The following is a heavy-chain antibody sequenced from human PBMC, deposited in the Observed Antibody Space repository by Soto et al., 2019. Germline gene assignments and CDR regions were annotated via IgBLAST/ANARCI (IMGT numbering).Heavy chain of an antibody. CDR1: GVSFSSYV. J-gene: IGHJ5*02. CDR3: ATSSRKHCRGDTCFENWFDP. D-gene: IGHD2-21*02. V-gene: IGHV1-69*13. CDR2: IIPMFGTA. Sequence: SVRVSGKASGVSFSSYVISWVRQAPGQGLEWMGGIIPMFGTANYEQRFQGRLTINADERTNTAYMELSTLRSEDSAVYYCATSSRKHCRGDTCFENWFDPWGQGTRVTVSS.